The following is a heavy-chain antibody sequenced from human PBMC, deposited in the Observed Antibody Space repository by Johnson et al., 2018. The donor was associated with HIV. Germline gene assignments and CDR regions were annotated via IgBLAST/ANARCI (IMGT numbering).Heavy chain of an antibody. CDR3: ARHNPGYFSGARYTNALDI. J-gene: IGHJ3*02. D-gene: IGHD2-15*01. Sequence: VQLVESGGGLVQPGRSLRLSCAASGFTFDDYAMHWVRQAPGKGLEWVSGISRNSGSIGYADSVKGRFTISRDNAKNTLYLQMNSLRSEDTAVYYCARHNPGYFSGARYTNALDIWGQGTVVPVSS. CDR2: ISRNSGSI. V-gene: IGHV3-9*01. CDR1: GFTFDDYA.